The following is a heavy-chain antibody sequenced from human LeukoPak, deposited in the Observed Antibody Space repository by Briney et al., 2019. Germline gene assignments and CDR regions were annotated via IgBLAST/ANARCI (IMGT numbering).Heavy chain of an antibody. CDR2: INPNSGGT. D-gene: IGHD3-3*01. CDR3: ARVLFWSGYSVSLGY. Sequence: GASVKVSCKASGYTFTYYYMHWVRPAPGQGLEWMGWINPNSGGTNYAQKFQGRVTMTRDTSISTAYMELSRLRSDDTAVYYCARVLFWSGYSVSLGYWGQGTLVTVSS. V-gene: IGHV1-2*02. J-gene: IGHJ4*02. CDR1: GYTFTYYY.